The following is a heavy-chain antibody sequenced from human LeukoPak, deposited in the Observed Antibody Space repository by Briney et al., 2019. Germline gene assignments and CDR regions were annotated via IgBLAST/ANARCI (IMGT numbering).Heavy chain of an antibody. V-gene: IGHV4-30-4*08. Sequence: SQTLSLTCTVSGGSISSGDYYWSSIRQPPGKGLEWIGYIYYSGSTYYNACLKSRVTISVDTSKNQFSLKLSSVTAADTAVYYCARAQVPYCSGGSCYRHSWFDPWGQGTLVTVSS. D-gene: IGHD2-15*01. CDR2: IYYSGST. CDR1: GGSISSGDYY. J-gene: IGHJ5*02. CDR3: ARAQVPYCSGGSCYRHSWFDP.